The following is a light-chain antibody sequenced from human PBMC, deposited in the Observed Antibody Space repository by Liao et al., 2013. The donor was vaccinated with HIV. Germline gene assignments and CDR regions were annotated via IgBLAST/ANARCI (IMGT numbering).Light chain of an antibody. CDR2: EDT. J-gene: IGLJ2*01. Sequence: SYELTQPPSVSVSPGQTATITCSGDKLGDKYACWYQQKPDQSPVLVIYEDTKRPSGIPERFSGSSSGTTVTLTISGVQAEDEADYYCQSADSSGVVFGGGTKLTVL. CDR1: KLGDKY. V-gene: IGLV3-25*03. CDR3: QSADSSGVV.